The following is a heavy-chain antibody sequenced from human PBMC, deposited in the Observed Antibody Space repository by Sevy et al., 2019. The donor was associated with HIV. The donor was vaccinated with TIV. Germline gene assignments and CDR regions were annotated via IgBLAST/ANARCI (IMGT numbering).Heavy chain of an antibody. D-gene: IGHD2-2*01. V-gene: IGHV1-18*01. J-gene: IGHJ4*02. Sequence: ASVKVSCKASGYTFTSYGISWVRQAPGQGPEWMGWVRAYNGDTYYAQKFQDRVTMTTDVSTSTVYMELRILRSDDTAMYYCARDRAMGVDPAATEIFDYWGQGTLVTVSS. CDR3: ARDRAMGVDPAATEIFDY. CDR2: VRAYNGDT. CDR1: GYTFTSYG.